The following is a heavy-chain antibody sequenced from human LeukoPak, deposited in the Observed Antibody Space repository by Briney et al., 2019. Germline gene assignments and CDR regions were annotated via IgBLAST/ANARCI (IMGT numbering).Heavy chain of an antibody. CDR3: ARDRRGGLFDY. Sequence: GGSLRLSCAASGFTFSSYWKSWVRQAPGKGLEWVANIKQDGSEKYYVDSVKGRFTISRDNAKNSLYLQMNSLRAEDTAVYYCARDRRGGLFDYWGQGTLVTVSS. D-gene: IGHD3-10*01. CDR1: GFTFSSYW. J-gene: IGHJ4*02. CDR2: IKQDGSEK. V-gene: IGHV3-7*01.